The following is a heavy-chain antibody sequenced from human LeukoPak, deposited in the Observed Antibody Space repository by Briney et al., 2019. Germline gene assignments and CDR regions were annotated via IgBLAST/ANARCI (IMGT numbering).Heavy chain of an antibody. D-gene: IGHD3-10*01. J-gene: IGHJ6*03. CDR2: IKQDGSEK. Sequence: PGGSLRLSCAASGFTFSSYWMSWVRQAPGKGLEWVANIKQDGSEKYYVDSVKGRFTISRDNAKNSLYLQMNSLRAEDTAVYYCARDAAYYYYGSGSYSTHYYYMDVWGKGTTVTISS. CDR3: ARDAAYYYYGSGSYSTHYYYMDV. CDR1: GFTFSSYW. V-gene: IGHV3-7*01.